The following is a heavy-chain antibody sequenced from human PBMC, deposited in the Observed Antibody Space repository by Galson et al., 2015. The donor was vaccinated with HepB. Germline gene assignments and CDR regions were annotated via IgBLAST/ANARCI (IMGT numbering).Heavy chain of an antibody. Sequence: ETLSLTCTVSGGSISSYYWSWIRQPPGKGLEWIGYIYYSGSTNYNPSLKSRVTISVDTSKNQFSLKLSSVTAADTAVYYCARDTVRGVYDYWGQGTLVTVSS. CDR1: GGSISSYY. CDR2: IYYSGST. V-gene: IGHV4-59*01. D-gene: IGHD3-10*01. J-gene: IGHJ4*02. CDR3: ARDTVRGVYDY.